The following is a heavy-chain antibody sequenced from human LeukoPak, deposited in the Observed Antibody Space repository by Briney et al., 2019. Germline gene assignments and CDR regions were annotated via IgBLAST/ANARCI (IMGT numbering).Heavy chain of an antibody. CDR1: GGSISSSNW. CDR2: IYHSGST. Sequence: SETLSLTCAVSGGSISSSNWWSWVRQPPGKGLEWIGEIYHSGSTNYNPSLKSRVTISVDKSKNQFSLKLSSVTAADTAVYYCASIPTRAVAGTRGFRFDPWGQGTLVTVSS. V-gene: IGHV4-4*02. CDR3: ASIPTRAVAGTRGFRFDP. J-gene: IGHJ5*02. D-gene: IGHD6-19*01.